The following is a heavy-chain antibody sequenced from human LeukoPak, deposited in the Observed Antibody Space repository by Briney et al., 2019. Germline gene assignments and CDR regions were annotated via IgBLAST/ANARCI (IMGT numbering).Heavy chain of an antibody. CDR1: GYSFTSYW. CDR2: IYPGDSDT. V-gene: IGHV5-51*01. Sequence: GESLKISCKGSGYSFTSYWIGWVRQMPGKGLEWMGIIYPGDSDTRYSPSFQGQVTISADKSISTAYLQWSSLKASDTATYYCAREWAILHYYELRPYQTPDAFDIWGQGTMVTVSS. D-gene: IGHD3-22*01. J-gene: IGHJ3*02. CDR3: AREWAILHYYELRPYQTPDAFDI.